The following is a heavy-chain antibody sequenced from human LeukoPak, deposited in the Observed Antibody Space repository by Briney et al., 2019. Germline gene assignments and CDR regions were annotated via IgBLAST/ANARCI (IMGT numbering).Heavy chain of an antibody. Sequence: PGGSLGLSCAASGFSFDEYAMHWVRQVPGKGLEWVSGISYSSETIGYVDSVKGRFTIPRDNAKKSLYLQMNSLRAEDTALYYCTKDRGGSSQLGDAFDVWGQGTMVSVSS. CDR2: ISYSSETI. J-gene: IGHJ3*01. CDR1: GFSFDEYA. CDR3: TKDRGGSSQLGDAFDV. V-gene: IGHV3-9*01. D-gene: IGHD1-26*01.